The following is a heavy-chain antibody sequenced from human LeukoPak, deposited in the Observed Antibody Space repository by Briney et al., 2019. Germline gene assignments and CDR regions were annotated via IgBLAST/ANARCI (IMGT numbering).Heavy chain of an antibody. Sequence: SETLSLTCTVSGGSISNYYWSWIRQPPGKGLEWIGCIYYSGSTNYNPSLKSRVTISVDTSKSQFSLNLSSVTAADTAVYYCARDIYYGDYGDYWGQGTLVTVSS. J-gene: IGHJ4*02. CDR2: IYYSGST. V-gene: IGHV4-59*01. CDR3: ARDIYYGDYGDY. CDR1: GGSISNYY. D-gene: IGHD4-17*01.